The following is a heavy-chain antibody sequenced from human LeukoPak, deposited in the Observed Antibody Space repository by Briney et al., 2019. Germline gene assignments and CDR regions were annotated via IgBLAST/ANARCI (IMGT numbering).Heavy chain of an antibody. D-gene: IGHD6-13*01. J-gene: IGHJ4*02. Sequence: GGSLRLSCAASGFTFSSYNMNWVRQAPGKRLEWISYISSSSRIILFADSVKGRFTISRDNAKNSLYLQMNSLRDEDTAVYYCARDRPSISSIDYWGQGTLVTVSS. V-gene: IGHV3-48*02. CDR2: ISSSSRII. CDR3: ARDRPSISSIDY. CDR1: GFTFSSYN.